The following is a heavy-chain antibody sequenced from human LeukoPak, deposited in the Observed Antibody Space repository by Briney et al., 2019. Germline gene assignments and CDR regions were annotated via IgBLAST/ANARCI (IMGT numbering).Heavy chain of an antibody. CDR2: IFPGDSDT. J-gene: IGHJ4*02. V-gene: IGHV5-51*01. D-gene: IGHD3-10*01. CDR1: GYSFTSYW. CDR3: ASGQYYYGSGRPRGYFDY. Sequence: GESLKISCKGSGYSFTSYWISWVRQMPGKGLEWLGIIFPGDSDTRYSPSFQGQVTISADKSISTAYLQWSSLKASDTAMYYCASGQYYYGSGRPRGYFDYWGQGTLVTVSS.